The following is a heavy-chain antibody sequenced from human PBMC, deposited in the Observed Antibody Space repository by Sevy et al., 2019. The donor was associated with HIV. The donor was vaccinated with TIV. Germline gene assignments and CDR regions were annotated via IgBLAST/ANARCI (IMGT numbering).Heavy chain of an antibody. CDR3: TSRRLFYGDYGVGWFDP. Sequence: GGSLRLSCAASGFTFSYAWMSWVRQAPGKGLEWVGRIKRKTDGGTTDYAAPVKGRFTISSDDSKNTLYLQMNSLKTEDTAVYYCTSRRLFYGDYGVGWFDPWGQGTLVTVSS. V-gene: IGHV3-15*01. J-gene: IGHJ5*02. CDR1: GFTFSYAW. D-gene: IGHD4-17*01. CDR2: IKRKTDGGTT.